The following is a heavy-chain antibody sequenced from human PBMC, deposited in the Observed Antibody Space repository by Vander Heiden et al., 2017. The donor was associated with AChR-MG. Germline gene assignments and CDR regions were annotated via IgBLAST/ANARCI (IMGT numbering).Heavy chain of an antibody. CDR3: ARHWATYNGLWRAGSFDI. Sequence: QLQLQESGPGLVKPSETLSLTCTVSGGSISSSNSYWGWNRQPPGKGLGWFGSIYYSGSTYYNPSLKSRVTISVDTSNNQFSLKLCSVTAADTAVYYCARHWATYNGLWRAGSFDIWGQGTMVTVSS. J-gene: IGHJ3*02. CDR1: GGSISSSNSY. V-gene: IGHV4-39*01. D-gene: IGHD3-3*01. CDR2: IYYSGST.